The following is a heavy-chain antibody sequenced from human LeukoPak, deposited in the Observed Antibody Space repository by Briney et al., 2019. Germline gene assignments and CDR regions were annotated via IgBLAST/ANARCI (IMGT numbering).Heavy chain of an antibody. V-gene: IGHV4-31*03. CDR2: IYYSGST. Sequence: SETLSLTCTVSGGSISSGGYYWSWIRQHPGKGLEWIVYIYYSGSTYYNPSLKSRVTISVHTSKNQFSLKLSSVTAADTAVYYCAADMATGIAAAGDYYYYGMDVWGQGTTVTVSS. J-gene: IGHJ6*02. CDR1: GGSISSGGYY. CDR3: AADMATGIAAAGDYYYYGMDV. D-gene: IGHD6-13*01.